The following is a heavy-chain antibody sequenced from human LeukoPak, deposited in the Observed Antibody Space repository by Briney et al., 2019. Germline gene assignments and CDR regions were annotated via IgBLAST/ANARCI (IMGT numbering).Heavy chain of an antibody. CDR1: GYSISSGYY. Sequence: SETLSLTCTVSGYSISSGYYWGWIRQPPGKGLEWIGSMFHSGNTFYYSPSLKSRVTISVEMSKNKFSLRLSSVVAADTAVYYCASRLVDERPFDNWGQGTLVTVSS. J-gene: IGHJ4*02. CDR2: MFHSGNTF. D-gene: IGHD5-12*01. CDR3: ASRLVDERPFDN. V-gene: IGHV4-38-2*02.